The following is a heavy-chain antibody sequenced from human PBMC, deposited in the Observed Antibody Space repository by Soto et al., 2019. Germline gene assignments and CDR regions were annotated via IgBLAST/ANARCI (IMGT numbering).Heavy chain of an antibody. Sequence: EVQLVESGGGLVQPGGSLRLSCAASGFTSSNYWMHWVRQAPGKGLVWVSRIKSDGSSTSYADSVKGRFTISRDNAKNTLDLQMHGLRAEDMAVYYCARSVRSGSFPYYHYAMDVWGQGTTVTVSS. CDR1: GFTSSNYW. J-gene: IGHJ6*02. CDR3: ARSVRSGSFPYYHYAMDV. V-gene: IGHV3-74*01. D-gene: IGHD3-10*01. CDR2: IKSDGSST.